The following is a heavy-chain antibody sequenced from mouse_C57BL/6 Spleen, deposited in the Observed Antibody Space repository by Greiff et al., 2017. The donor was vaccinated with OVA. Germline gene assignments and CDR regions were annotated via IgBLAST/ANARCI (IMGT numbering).Heavy chain of an antibody. V-gene: IGHV1-69*01. CDR3: ARGDTVGKDY. CDR1: GYTFTSYW. Sequence: QVQLQQPGAELVMPGASVKLSCKASGYTFTSYWMHWVKQRPGQGLEWIGEIDPSDSYTNSNQKFKGTSPLTVDKASSTAYMQLSSRTSEDAAVYYCARGDTVGKDYWGQGTTLTVSS. J-gene: IGHJ2*01. CDR2: IDPSDSYT. D-gene: IGHD1-1*01.